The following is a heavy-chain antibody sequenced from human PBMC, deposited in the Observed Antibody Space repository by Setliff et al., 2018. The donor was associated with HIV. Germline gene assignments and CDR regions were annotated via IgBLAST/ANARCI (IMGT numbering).Heavy chain of an antibody. CDR2: IYYRGST. CDR3: ARGAAADGRLFDY. Sequence: KPSETLSLTCTVSGGSISSYYWSWIRQPPGKGLERIGYIYYRGSTDYNPSLKSRVTISLDTSKNQFSLILSSMTAADTAVYYCARGAAADGRLFDYWGQGTLVTVSS. J-gene: IGHJ4*02. V-gene: IGHV4-59*01. D-gene: IGHD4-17*01. CDR1: GGSISSYY.